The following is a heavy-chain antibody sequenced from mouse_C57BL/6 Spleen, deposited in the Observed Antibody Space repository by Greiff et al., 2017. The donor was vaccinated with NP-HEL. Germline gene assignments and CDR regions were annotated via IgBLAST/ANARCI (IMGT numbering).Heavy chain of an antibody. CDR1: GYTFTSYW. J-gene: IGHJ4*01. D-gene: IGHD4-1*01. V-gene: IGHV1-69*01. Sequence: QVQLQQPGAELVMPGASVKLSCKASGYTFTSYWMHWVKQRPGQGLEWIGEIDPSDSYTNYNQKFKGKSTLTVDKSSSTAYMQLSSLTSDDSSVYYCARGANWDQFTSYYAMDYWGKGTSVTVSS. CDR3: ARGANWDQFTSYYAMDY. CDR2: IDPSDSYT.